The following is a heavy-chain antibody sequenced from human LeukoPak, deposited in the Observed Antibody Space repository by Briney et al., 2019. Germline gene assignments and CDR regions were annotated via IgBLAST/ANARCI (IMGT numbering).Heavy chain of an antibody. J-gene: IGHJ4*02. CDR3: ARTSGTWMATAPFDY. Sequence: GGSLRLSCAASGFTFSSYEMNWVRQAPGKGLEWVSYISSSGSTIYYADSVKGRFTISRDNAKNSLYLQMNSLRAEDTAVYYCARTSGTWMATAPFDYWGQGTLVTVSS. CDR1: GFTFSSYE. CDR2: ISSSGSTI. D-gene: IGHD5-24*01. V-gene: IGHV3-48*03.